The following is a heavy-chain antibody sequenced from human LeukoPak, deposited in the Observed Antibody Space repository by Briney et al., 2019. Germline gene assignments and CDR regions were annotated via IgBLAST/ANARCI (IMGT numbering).Heavy chain of an antibody. Sequence: SVKVSCKASGGTLSSYAFSWVRQAPGQGLEWMGGILPIFGTSNSAQKFQGRVTITADESTSTVYMELSSLRSEDTAVYYCARATGNSGWYVADYWGQGTLVTVSS. D-gene: IGHD6-19*01. CDR1: GGTLSSYA. CDR3: ARATGNSGWYVADY. J-gene: IGHJ4*02. CDR2: ILPIFGTS. V-gene: IGHV1-69*13.